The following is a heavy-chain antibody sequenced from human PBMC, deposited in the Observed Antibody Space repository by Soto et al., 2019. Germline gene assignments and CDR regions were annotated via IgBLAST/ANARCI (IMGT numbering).Heavy chain of an antibody. D-gene: IGHD6-13*01. CDR1: GYTFTSYD. CDR2: MNPNSGNT. J-gene: IGHJ6*03. CDR3: ARGPGSWYYYYMDV. Sequence: ASVKVSCKASGYTFTSYDINWVRQATGQGLEWMGWMNPNSGNTGYAQKFQGRVTMTRNTSISTAYMELSSLRSEDTAVYYCARGPGSWYYYYMDVWGKGTPVTVSS. V-gene: IGHV1-8*01.